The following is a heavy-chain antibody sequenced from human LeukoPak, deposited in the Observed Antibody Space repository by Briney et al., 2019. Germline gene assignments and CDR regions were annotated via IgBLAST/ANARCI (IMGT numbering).Heavy chain of an antibody. CDR1: GFTFSNAW. J-gene: IGHJ4*02. CDR3: TTEYESYYGSGSYFYFDY. D-gene: IGHD3-10*01. CDR2: IKSKTDGGTT. V-gene: IGHV3-15*01. Sequence: GGSLRLSCAASGFTFSNAWMSWVRQGPGKGLEWVGRIKSKTDGGTTDYAAPVKGRFTISRDDSKNTLYLQMNSLKTEDTAVYYCTTEYESYYGSGSYFYFDYWGQGTLVTVSS.